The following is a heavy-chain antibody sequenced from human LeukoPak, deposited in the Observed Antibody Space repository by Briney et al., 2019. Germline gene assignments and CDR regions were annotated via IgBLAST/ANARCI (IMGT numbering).Heavy chain of an antibody. CDR1: GASINSGSNY. CDR3: ARGSSGSYYVKDLGAFDY. J-gene: IGHJ4*02. Sequence: ASETLSLTCRVSGASINSGSNYWGWIRQPPGKTLEWIGSIYSSGSTYYNSSLKSRVIIMIDTPKNHFSLTLSSVTAADTAVYYCARGSSGSYYVKDLGAFDYWGQGTLVTVSS. V-gene: IGHV4-39*02. D-gene: IGHD1-26*01. CDR2: IYSSGST.